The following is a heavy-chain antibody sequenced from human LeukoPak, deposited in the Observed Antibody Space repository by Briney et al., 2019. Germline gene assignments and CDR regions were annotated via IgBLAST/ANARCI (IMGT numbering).Heavy chain of an antibody. CDR1: GYTFTSYY. CDR2: INPSGGST. D-gene: IGHD5-18*01. Sequence: GASVKVSCKASGYTFTSYYMHWVRQAPGQGLEWMGIINPSGGSTSYAQKFQGRVIMTRDTSTSTVYMELSSLRSEDTAVYYCARDEISRYSYGYWFDPWGQGTLVTVSS. J-gene: IGHJ5*02. CDR3: ARDEISRYSYGYWFDP. V-gene: IGHV1-46*01.